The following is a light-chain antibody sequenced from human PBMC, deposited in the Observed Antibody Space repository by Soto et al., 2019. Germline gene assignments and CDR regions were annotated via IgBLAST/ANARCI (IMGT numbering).Light chain of an antibody. CDR1: QSLNKW. Sequence: DIQMTQSPSTLSASVGDRVTITCRARQSLNKWLAWYQQKPGKAPILLIYMASTLESGVPSRFSGSGSGTEFNRTISSLQPDDFATYYCQYYSTFSAFGQGTRVEIK. V-gene: IGKV1-5*03. CDR3: QYYSTFSA. J-gene: IGKJ1*01. CDR2: MAS.